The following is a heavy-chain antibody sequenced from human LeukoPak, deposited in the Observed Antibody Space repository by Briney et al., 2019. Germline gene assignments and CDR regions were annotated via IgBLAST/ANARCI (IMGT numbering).Heavy chain of an antibody. D-gene: IGHD1-26*01. CDR3: AKDPAYSGSYYDY. J-gene: IGHJ4*02. Sequence: ASVTVSCTASGYTFTGYYMHWVRQAPGQGLEWMGWINPNSGGTNYAQKFQGWVTMTRDTSISTAYMELSRLRSDDTAVYYCAKDPAYSGSYYDYWGQGTLVTVSS. CDR2: INPNSGGT. CDR1: GYTFTGYY. V-gene: IGHV1-2*04.